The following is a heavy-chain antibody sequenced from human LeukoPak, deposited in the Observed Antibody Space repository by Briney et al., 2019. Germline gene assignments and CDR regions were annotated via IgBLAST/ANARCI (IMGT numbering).Heavy chain of an antibody. CDR1: GYTLTELS. Sequence: ASVKVSCKVSGYTLTELSMHWARQAPGKGLEWMGGFDPEDGETIYAQKFQGRVAMTEDTSTDTAYMELSSLRSEDTAVYYCATGWGIVVVPAARSFDYWGQGTLFTVSS. CDR3: ATGWGIVVVPAARSFDY. J-gene: IGHJ4*02. CDR2: FDPEDGET. V-gene: IGHV1-24*01. D-gene: IGHD2-2*01.